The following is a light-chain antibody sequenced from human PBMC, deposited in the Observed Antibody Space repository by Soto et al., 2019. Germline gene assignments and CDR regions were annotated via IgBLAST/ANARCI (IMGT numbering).Light chain of an antibody. Sequence: IQVTQSPSSLSASVGDRVTITCRASQGITSYLAWYQQKPGKAPKLLIYAASALQTGVSSRFSGSGYGTDFALTISNLQPEYLATYFCQQLYSYPLTFGGGTTVEF. V-gene: IGKV1-9*01. J-gene: IGKJ4*01. CDR1: QGITSY. CDR2: AAS. CDR3: QQLYSYPLT.